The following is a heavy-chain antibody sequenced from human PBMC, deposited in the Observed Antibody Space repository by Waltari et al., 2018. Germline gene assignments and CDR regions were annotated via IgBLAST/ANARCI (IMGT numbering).Heavy chain of an antibody. CDR2: IYPGDSDT. CDR3: ARRGAPHTYYYGMDV. CDR1: GYSFTSYW. V-gene: IGHV5-51*03. D-gene: IGHD3-10*01. J-gene: IGHJ6*02. Sequence: EVQLVQSGAEVKKPGESLKISCKGSGYSFTSYWIGWVRQMPGKGLEWMGIIYPGDSDTRYSPSFQGQVTIAADKSISTAYLQWSSLKASDTAMYYCARRGAPHTYYYGMDVWGQGTTVTVSS.